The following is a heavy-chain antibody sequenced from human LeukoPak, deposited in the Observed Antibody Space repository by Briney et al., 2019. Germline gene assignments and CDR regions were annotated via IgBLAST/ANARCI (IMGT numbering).Heavy chain of an antibody. CDR3: ARPFYLRSGPAGY. CDR1: GGSFSGYY. D-gene: IGHD2-15*01. V-gene: IGHV4-34*01. J-gene: IGHJ4*02. Sequence: SETLSLTCAVYGGSFSGYYWSWIRQPPGKGLEWIGEINHSGSTNYNPSLKSRVTTSVDTSKNQFSLKLSSVTAADTAVYYCARPFYLRSGPAGYWGQGTLVTVSS. CDR2: INHSGST.